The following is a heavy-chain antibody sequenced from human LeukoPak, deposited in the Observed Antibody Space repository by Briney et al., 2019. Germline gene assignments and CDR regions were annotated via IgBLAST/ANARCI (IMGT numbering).Heavy chain of an antibody. Sequence: GASVKVSCKTSGYTFTAYYMYWLRQAPGQGLECMGWIYPNSGATGYARNFQGRVTMTRDTSVSTIYMELSRLRSDDTAVYYCARDGVSTTPDFDYWGQGTLVTVSS. J-gene: IGHJ4*02. CDR3: ARDGVSTTPDFDY. CDR1: GYTFTAYY. D-gene: IGHD2-8*01. CDR2: IYPNSGAT. V-gene: IGHV1-2*02.